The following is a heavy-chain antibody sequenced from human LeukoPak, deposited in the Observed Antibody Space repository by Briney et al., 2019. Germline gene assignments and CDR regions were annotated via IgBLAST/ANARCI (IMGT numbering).Heavy chain of an antibody. V-gene: IGHV3-23*01. J-gene: IGHJ4*02. Sequence: GGSLRLSCAASGFTFSSYAMSWVRQAPGKGLEWVSVITYSSDTTYYADSVKGRFTISRDNAKNTLYLQMNSLRAEDTAVYYCARVGASVGAIDYWGQGTLVTVSS. CDR2: ITYSSDTT. CDR1: GFTFSSYA. D-gene: IGHD1-26*01. CDR3: ARVGASVGAIDY.